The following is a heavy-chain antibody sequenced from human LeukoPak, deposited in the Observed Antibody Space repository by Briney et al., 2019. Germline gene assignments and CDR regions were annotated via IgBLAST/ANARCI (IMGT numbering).Heavy chain of an antibody. V-gene: IGHV3-48*01. J-gene: IGHJ4*01. CDR3: ARDHRYAFDN. CDR2: IGISSGNT. Sequence: GALLLSCAASGFNFIDYSMNWVRQAPGKGLEWISYIGISSGNTKYADSVKGRFTISRDKARNSLYLQMNSLRVEDTAMYYCARDHRYAFDNWGHGTLVTVSS. CDR1: GFNFIDYS. D-gene: IGHD5-12*01.